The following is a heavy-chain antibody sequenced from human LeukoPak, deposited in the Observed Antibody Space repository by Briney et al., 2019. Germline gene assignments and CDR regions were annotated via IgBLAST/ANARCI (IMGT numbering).Heavy chain of an antibody. Sequence: GGSLRLSCAASGFTVDSKYMNWVRQAPGKGLEWVSVIYSSGNTYYADSVKGRFTISRDNSRNRLNLQMNSLRSEDTAIYYCARGGGYYGIDYWGQATLVTVSS. CDR1: GFTVDSKY. D-gene: IGHD1-26*01. CDR3: ARGGGYYGIDY. V-gene: IGHV3-66*02. J-gene: IGHJ4*02. CDR2: IYSSGNT.